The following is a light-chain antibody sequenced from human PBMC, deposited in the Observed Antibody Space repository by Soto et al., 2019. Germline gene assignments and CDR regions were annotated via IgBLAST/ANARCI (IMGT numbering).Light chain of an antibody. J-gene: IGKJ1*01. CDR2: DAS. CDR3: QQYGSSPRT. V-gene: IGKV3-20*01. CDR1: QSVSSSY. Sequence: EIVLTQSPGTLSLSPGERATLSCRASQSVSSSYLAWYQQKPGQAPRLLIYDASSRATGIPDRFSGSGSGTDFTLTISRLETEDFALYYCQQYGSSPRTFGQGTKVEIK.